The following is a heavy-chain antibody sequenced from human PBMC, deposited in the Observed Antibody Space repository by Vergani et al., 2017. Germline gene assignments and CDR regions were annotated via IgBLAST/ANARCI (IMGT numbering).Heavy chain of an antibody. Sequence: QVQLQESGPRLVRPSQTLSLTCTVSGGSINTGAYYWSWIRQPAGKGLEWIGRVYTSGMTNYNPSLKSRVTILVDRSKSQLSLKLTSVTAGDTAVYYCARVHCSSTSCFYYMDVWGKGTTVTVSS. CDR3: ARVHCSSTSCFYYMDV. V-gene: IGHV4-61*02. D-gene: IGHD2-2*01. J-gene: IGHJ6*03. CDR1: GGSINTGAYY. CDR2: VYTSGMT.